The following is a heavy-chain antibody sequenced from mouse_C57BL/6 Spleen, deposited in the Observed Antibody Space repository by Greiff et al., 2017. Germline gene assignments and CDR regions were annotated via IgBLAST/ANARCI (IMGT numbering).Heavy chain of an antibody. J-gene: IGHJ3*01. Sequence: VQLQQPGAELVKPGASVKLSCKASGYTFTSYWMHWVKQRPGQGLEWIGMIHPNSGSTNYNEKFKSKATLTVDKSSSTAYMQLSSLTSEDSAVYYCARGFITTADWFAYWGQGTLVTVSA. CDR2: IHPNSGST. D-gene: IGHD1-1*01. V-gene: IGHV1-64*01. CDR3: ARGFITTADWFAY. CDR1: GYTFTSYW.